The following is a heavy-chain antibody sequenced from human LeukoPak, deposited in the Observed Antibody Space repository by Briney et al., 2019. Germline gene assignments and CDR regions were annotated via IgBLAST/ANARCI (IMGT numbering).Heavy chain of an antibody. CDR1: GFTFSSYG. D-gene: IGHD3-10*01. CDR3: AKERIRITMVRGVILPFDY. Sequence: GGSLRLSCAASGFTFSSYGMHWVRQAPGKGLEWVAFIRYDGSNKYYADSVKGRFTVSRDNSKNTLYLQMNSLRAEDTAVYYCAKERIRITMVRGVILPFDYWGQGTLVTVSS. CDR2: IRYDGSNK. V-gene: IGHV3-30*02. J-gene: IGHJ4*02.